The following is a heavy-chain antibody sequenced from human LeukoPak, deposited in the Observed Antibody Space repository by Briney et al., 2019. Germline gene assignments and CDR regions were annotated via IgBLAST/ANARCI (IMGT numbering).Heavy chain of an antibody. J-gene: IGHJ4*02. CDR3: ARDREVNYDFWSGYYWDY. D-gene: IGHD3-3*01. Sequence: ASVKVSRKASGYTFTSYYMHWVRQAPGQGLEWMGIINPSGGSTSYAQKFQGRVTMTRDTSTSTVYMELSSLRSEDTAVYYCARDREVNYDFWSGYYWDYWGQGTLVTVSS. CDR1: GYTFTSYY. V-gene: IGHV1-46*03. CDR2: INPSGGST.